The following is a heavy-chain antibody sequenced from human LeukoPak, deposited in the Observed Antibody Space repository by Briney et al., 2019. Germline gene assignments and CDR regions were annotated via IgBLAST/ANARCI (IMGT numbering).Heavy chain of an antibody. J-gene: IGHJ4*02. CDR2: IYYSGST. Sequence: ASQTLSLTCTVSGGSISSGDYYWSWIRQPPGKGLEWIGYIYYSGSTYYNPSLKSRVTISVDTSKNQLSLKLSSVTAADTAVYYCASRFWSGYLFDYWGQGTLVTVSS. CDR1: GGSISSGDYY. CDR3: ASRFWSGYLFDY. V-gene: IGHV4-30-4*08. D-gene: IGHD3-3*01.